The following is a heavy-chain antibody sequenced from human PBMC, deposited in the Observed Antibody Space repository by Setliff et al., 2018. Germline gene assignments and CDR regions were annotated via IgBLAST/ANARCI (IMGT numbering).Heavy chain of an antibody. CDR1: GDSIDTDIW. J-gene: IGHJ4*02. Sequence: PSETLSLTCTVSGDSIDTDIWWSWVRQPPGKGLEWIGEIYHSGSTNYNPSLKSRVTISVDKSKNQFSLKLSSVTAADTAVYYCARDGSYYYFDYWGQGTLVTVSS. CDR2: IYHSGST. CDR3: ARDGSYYYFDY. V-gene: IGHV4-4*02. D-gene: IGHD1-26*01.